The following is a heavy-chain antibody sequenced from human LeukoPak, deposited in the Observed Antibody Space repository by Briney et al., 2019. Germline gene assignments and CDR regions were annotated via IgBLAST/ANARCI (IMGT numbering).Heavy chain of an antibody. CDR1: GYTFTSYG. V-gene: IGHV1-18*01. CDR3: ARGVGDGYNPTYYYYMDV. Sequence: ASVKVSCKASGYTFTSYGISWVRQAPGQGLEWMGWISAYNGNTNYAQKLQGRVTMTTDTSTSTAYMELRSLRSDDTAVYYCARGVGDGYNPTYYYYMDVWGKGTTVTVSS. D-gene: IGHD5-24*01. J-gene: IGHJ6*03. CDR2: ISAYNGNT.